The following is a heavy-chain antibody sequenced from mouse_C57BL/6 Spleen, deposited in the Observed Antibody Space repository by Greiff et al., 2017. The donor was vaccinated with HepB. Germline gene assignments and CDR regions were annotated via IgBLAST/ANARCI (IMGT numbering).Heavy chain of an antibody. Sequence: QVQLQQSGADLARPGASVKLSCKASGYTFTSYTMHWVKQRPGQGLEWIGYINPSSGYTKYNQKFKDKATLTADKSSSTAYMQLSSLTSEDSAVYYCARGGLDYYGSSPFAYWGQGTLVTVSA. CDR3: ARGGLDYYGSSPFAY. D-gene: IGHD1-1*01. CDR1: GYTFTSYT. CDR2: INPSSGYT. V-gene: IGHV1-4*01. J-gene: IGHJ3*01.